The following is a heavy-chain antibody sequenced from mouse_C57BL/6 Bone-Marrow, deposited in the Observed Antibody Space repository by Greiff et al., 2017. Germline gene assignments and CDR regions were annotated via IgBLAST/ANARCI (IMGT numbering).Heavy chain of an antibody. CDR2: IDPETGGT. CDR1: GYTFTDYE. V-gene: IGHV1-15*01. J-gene: IGHJ2*01. D-gene: IGHD1-1*01. CDR3: TRWGGSSSSYYFDY. Sequence: VQLQQSGAELVRPGASVTLSCKASGYTFTDYEMHWVKQTPVHGLEWIGAIDPETGGTAYNQKFKGKAILTADKSSSTAYMELRSLTSEDSAVYYCTRWGGSSSSYYFDYWGQGTTLTVSS.